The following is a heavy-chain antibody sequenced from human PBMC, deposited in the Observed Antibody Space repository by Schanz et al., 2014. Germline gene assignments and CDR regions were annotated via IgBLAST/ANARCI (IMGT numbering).Heavy chain of an antibody. D-gene: IGHD6-19*01. CDR1: GGTFSRLT. CDR2: VIPILGVT. J-gene: IGHJ4*02. V-gene: IGHV1-69*02. Sequence: QVQLVQSGADVKKPGSSVRVSCKASGGTFSRLTFSWVRQAPGQGLEWMGRVIPILGVTHYAQKFQGRVTITADKSTGADYMELTSLRSEDTTVYYCARGGYSSLWYERDNARFDYWGQGTLVTVSS. CDR3: ARGGYSSLWYERDNARFDY.